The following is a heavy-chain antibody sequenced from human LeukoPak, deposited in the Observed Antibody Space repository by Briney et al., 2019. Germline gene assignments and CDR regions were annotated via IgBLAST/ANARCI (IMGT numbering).Heavy chain of an antibody. CDR1: GFTFSNYW. CDR3: ANQLLWFGESTGLFDY. V-gene: IGHV3-23*01. J-gene: IGHJ4*02. CDR2: ISGSGGST. D-gene: IGHD3-10*01. Sequence: GGSLRLSCGASGFTFSNYWMSWVRQAPGKGLEWVSAISGSGGSTYYADSVKGRFTISRDNSKNTLYLQMNSLRAEDAAVYYCANQLLWFGESTGLFDYWGQGTLVTVSS.